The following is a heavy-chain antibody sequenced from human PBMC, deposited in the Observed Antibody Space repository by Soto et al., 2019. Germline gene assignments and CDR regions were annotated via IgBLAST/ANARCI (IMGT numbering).Heavy chain of an antibody. CDR2: MRYSGDT. CDR1: GGSITSSGYL. D-gene: IGHD1-26*01. Sequence: QLHLQQLGPGVVKPSETLSLSCTVSGGSITSSGYLWGWIRQTPGKGLEWIGNMRYSGDTHSDPSLASRVTIPVDTPKSQFSLTLRSGTAADTAIYYFVCSLGPTTSIDYWGQGILVTVSS. J-gene: IGHJ4*02. V-gene: IGHV4-39*01. CDR3: VCSLGPTTSIDY.